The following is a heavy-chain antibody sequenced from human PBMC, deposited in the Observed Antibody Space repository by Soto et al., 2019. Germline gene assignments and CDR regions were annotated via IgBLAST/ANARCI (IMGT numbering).Heavy chain of an antibody. D-gene: IGHD2-2*02. CDR3: ARLSRYCSSTSCYMGVYYYYYYGMDV. CDR2: IYYSGST. CDR1: GCSISSSSYY. V-gene: IGHV4-39*01. J-gene: IGHJ6*02. Sequence: SETLSLTCTFPGCSISSSSYYWGWSCQPPVKGLEWIGSIYYSGSTYYNPSLKSRVTISVDTSKNQFSLKLSSVTAADTAVYYCARLSRYCSSTSCYMGVYYYYYYGMDVWGQGTTVS.